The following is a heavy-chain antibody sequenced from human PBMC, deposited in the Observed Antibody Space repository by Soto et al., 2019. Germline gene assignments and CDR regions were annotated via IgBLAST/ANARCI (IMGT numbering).Heavy chain of an antibody. J-gene: IGHJ6*02. CDR3: ARTFDYYGMDV. CDR1: GYSIASGYY. Sequence: PSETLSLTCAVSGYSIASGYYWAWIRQSPGKGLDWIGSIYHAGSVYYNPSLNSRVAVSLDTSKNHFSLKLTSVTAADTAVYYCARTFDYYGMDVWGQGTSVTVS. CDR2: IYHAGSV. V-gene: IGHV4-38-2*01.